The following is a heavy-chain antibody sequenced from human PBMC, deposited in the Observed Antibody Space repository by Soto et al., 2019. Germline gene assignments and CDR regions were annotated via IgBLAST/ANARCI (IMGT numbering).Heavy chain of an antibody. CDR2: ISYDGSNK. V-gene: IGHV3-30*18. Sequence: QVQLVESGGGVVQPGRSLRLSCAASGFTFSSYGMHWVRQAPGKGLEWVAVISYDGSNKYYADSVKGRFTISRDNSKNTLYLQMNSLRAEDTAVYYCAKEDQDLIDYWGQGTLVTVSS. CDR3: AKEDQDLIDY. J-gene: IGHJ4*02. CDR1: GFTFSSYG.